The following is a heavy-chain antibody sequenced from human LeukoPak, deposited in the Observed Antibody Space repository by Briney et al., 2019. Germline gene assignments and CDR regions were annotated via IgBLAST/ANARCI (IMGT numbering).Heavy chain of an antibody. D-gene: IGHD3-22*01. J-gene: IGHJ5*02. CDR3: AKGCFGFWYDSSGYSNWFDP. V-gene: IGHV3-23*01. CDR2: ISGSGGST. Sequence: GGSLRLSCAASGFTFSSYSMNWVRQAPGKGLEWVSAISGSGGSTYYADSVKGRFTISRDNSKNTLYLQMNSLRAEDTAVYYCAKGCFGFWYDSSGYSNWFDPWGQGTLVTVSS. CDR1: GFTFSSYS.